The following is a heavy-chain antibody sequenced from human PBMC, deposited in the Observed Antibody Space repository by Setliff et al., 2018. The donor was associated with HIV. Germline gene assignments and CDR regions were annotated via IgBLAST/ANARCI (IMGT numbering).Heavy chain of an antibody. CDR3: ASFYGDYGY. Sequence: GESLKISCAASGFIFSNYGMHWVRQAPGKCLDWVAHIGSSNHGIHYTASVQGRFTVSRDNANNLLFLQMNNLRDEDTAVYYCASFYGDYGYWGHGTQITVSS. V-gene: IGHV3-48*02. D-gene: IGHD3-10*01. CDR1: GFIFSNYG. CDR2: IGSSNHGI. J-gene: IGHJ4*01.